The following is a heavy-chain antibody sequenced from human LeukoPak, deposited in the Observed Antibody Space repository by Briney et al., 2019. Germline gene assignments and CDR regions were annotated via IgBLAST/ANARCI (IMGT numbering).Heavy chain of an antibody. J-gene: IGHJ4*02. CDR3: ARMAEDSSSWYTGDYFDY. Sequence: ASVKVSCKASGYTFTSYGISWLRQAPGQGLEWMGWISAYNGNTNYAQKLQGRVTMTTDTSTSTAYMELRSLRSDDTAVYYCARMAEDSSSWYTGDYFDYWGQGTLVTVSS. CDR2: ISAYNGNT. CDR1: GYTFTSYG. V-gene: IGHV1-18*01. D-gene: IGHD6-13*01.